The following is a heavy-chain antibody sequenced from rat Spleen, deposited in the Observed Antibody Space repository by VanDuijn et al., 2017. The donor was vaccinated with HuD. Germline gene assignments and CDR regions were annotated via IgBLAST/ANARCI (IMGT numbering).Heavy chain of an antibody. Sequence: EVQLVESGGGLVQPGRSMKLSCAALGFTFSNYYMAWVRQAPTKGLEWVASISTGGGNTYYRDSVKGRFTISRDNAKSTLYLQMDSLRSEETATYYCARGDYSSPWYFDYWGQGVLVIVSS. D-gene: IGHD1-8*01. CDR3: ARGDYSSPWYFDY. CDR1: GFTFSNYY. J-gene: IGHJ2*01. V-gene: IGHV5S11*01. CDR2: ISTGGGNT.